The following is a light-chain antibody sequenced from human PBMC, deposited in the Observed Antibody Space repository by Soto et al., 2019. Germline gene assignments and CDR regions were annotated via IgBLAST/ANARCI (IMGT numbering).Light chain of an antibody. CDR2: DVS. V-gene: IGLV2-14*01. CDR1: SSDIGAYNY. CDR3: KSYTTSNTFV. Sequence: QSALTQPASVSGSPGQSITISCTGTSSDIGAYNYVSWYQQHPGKAPKLMIYDVSNRPSGVSNRFSGSKSGNTASLTISGLQAQDEADYYCKSYTTSNTFVFGGGTKLTVL. J-gene: IGLJ2*01.